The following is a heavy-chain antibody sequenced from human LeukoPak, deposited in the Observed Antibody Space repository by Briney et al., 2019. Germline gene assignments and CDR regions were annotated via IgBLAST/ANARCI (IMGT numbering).Heavy chain of an antibody. Sequence: GGSLRLSCAASGFTVSSNYMSWVRQAPGKGLEWVSVIYSGGSTYYADSVKGRLTISRHNSKNTLYLQMNSLRAEDTAVYYCARDGGADYYYYGMDVWGQGTTVTVSS. J-gene: IGHJ6*02. CDR1: GFTVSSNY. V-gene: IGHV3-53*04. CDR2: IYSGGST. CDR3: ARDGGADYYYYGMDV. D-gene: IGHD6-25*01.